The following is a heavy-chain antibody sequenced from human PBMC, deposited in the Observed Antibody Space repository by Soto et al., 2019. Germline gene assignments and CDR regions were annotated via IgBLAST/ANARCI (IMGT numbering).Heavy chain of an antibody. CDR1: GGSISSYY. Sequence: SETLSLTCTVSGGSISSYYWSWIRQPPGKGLEWIGYIYYSGSTNYNPSLKSRVTISVDTSKNQFSLKLSSVTAADTAVYYCARDFFLLWFGELFSATSYWGQGTLVTVSS. D-gene: IGHD3-10*01. V-gene: IGHV4-59*12. CDR3: ARDFFLLWFGELFSATSY. CDR2: IYYSGST. J-gene: IGHJ4*02.